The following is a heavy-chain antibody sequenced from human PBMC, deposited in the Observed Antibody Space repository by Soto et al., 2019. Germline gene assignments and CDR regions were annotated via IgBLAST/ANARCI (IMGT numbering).Heavy chain of an antibody. D-gene: IGHD6-13*01. CDR3: ARDRGAGYYFDY. CDR2: IKQDGSDK. Sequence: GGSLRLSCAASGFTFTSYWMSWVRQAPGKGLEWVANIKQDGSDKYYVDSVKGRFTISRDNAKNSLYLQMNSLRAEDTAVYYCARDRGAGYYFDYWGQGTLVTVSS. CDR1: GFTFTSYW. J-gene: IGHJ4*02. V-gene: IGHV3-7*01.